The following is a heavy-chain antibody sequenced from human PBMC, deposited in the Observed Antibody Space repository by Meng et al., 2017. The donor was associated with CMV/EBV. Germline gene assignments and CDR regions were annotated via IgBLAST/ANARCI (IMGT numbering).Heavy chain of an antibody. CDR1: GGSLRSGGYY. D-gene: IGHD3-22*01. CDR3: ARGQRDSSGYYFDY. J-gene: IGHJ4*02. V-gene: IGHV4-31*02. CDR2: IYYCGST. Sequence: SGGSLRSGGYYWRWIRQHPGEGLEWIGYIYYCGSTYYNPSLKSRVTISVDTSKNQFSLKLSSVTAADTAVYYCARGQRDSSGYYFDYWGQGTLVTVSS.